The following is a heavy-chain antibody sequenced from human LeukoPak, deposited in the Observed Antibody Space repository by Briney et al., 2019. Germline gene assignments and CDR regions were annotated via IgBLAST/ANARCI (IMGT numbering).Heavy chain of an antibody. Sequence: SQTLSLTCAISGDSVSTNSVAWNWIRQSPSRGLEWLGRTYHRSKWSNDYAVSVKSRITINPDTSKNQFSLPLNSVPPDDTALYYCARGKYSGFDLWGQGTMVTVSS. V-gene: IGHV6-1*01. CDR1: GDSVSTNSVA. J-gene: IGHJ3*01. CDR2: TYHRSKWSN. CDR3: ARGKYSGFDL. D-gene: IGHD2-15*01.